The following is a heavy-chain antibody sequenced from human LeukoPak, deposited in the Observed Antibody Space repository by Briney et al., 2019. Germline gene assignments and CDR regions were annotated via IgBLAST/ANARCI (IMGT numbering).Heavy chain of an antibody. D-gene: IGHD5-12*01. CDR3: AGGGYDPFNYYYYYYMDV. J-gene: IGHJ6*03. CDR2: IIPIFGTA. CDR1: GGTFSSYA. V-gene: IGHV1-69*05. Sequence: SVKVSCKASGGTFSSYAIGWVRQAPGQGLEWMGGIIPIFGTADYAQKFQGRVTITTDESTSTAYMELSSLRSEDTAVYYCAGGGYDPFNYYYYYYMDVWGKGTTVTVSS.